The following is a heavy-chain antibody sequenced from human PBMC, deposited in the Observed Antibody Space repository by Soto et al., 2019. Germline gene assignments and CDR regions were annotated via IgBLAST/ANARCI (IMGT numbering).Heavy chain of an antibody. D-gene: IGHD2-15*01. CDR3: AKESRYCSGGSCYYYYYGMDV. V-gene: IGHV3-30*18. CDR1: GFTFSSYG. Sequence: PGGSLRLSCAASGFTFSSYGMHWVRQAPGKGLEWVAVISYDGSNKYYADSVKGRFTISRDNSKNTLYLQMNSLRAEDTAVYYCAKESRYCSGGSCYYYYYGMDVWGQGTTVTVSS. J-gene: IGHJ6*02. CDR2: ISYDGSNK.